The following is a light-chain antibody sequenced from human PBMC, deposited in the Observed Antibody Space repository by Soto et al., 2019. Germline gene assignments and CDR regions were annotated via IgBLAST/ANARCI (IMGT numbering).Light chain of an antibody. CDR2: DAS. CDR1: QDITTS. CDR3: QQYDNLPLS. Sequence: DLQMTQSPSFLSASVGDRVTITCQASQDITTSLNWYQQKPGKAPKLLMYDASNLETGVTSRYSGSGSGTDFTFTISSLQAEDIATYYCQQYDNLPLSFGGGTKVEIK. V-gene: IGKV1-33*01. J-gene: IGKJ4*01.